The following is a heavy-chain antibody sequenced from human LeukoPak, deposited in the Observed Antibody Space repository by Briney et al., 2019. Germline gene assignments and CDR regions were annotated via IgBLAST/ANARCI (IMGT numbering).Heavy chain of an antibody. CDR1: GGSISSYY. Sequence: SETLSLTCTVSGGSISSYYWSWIRQPPVKGLEWIGYIYYSGSTNYNPSLKSRVTISVDTSKNQFSLKLSSVTAADTAVYYCARVPSPSAAAEVPWFDPWGQGTLVTVSS. CDR3: ARVPSPSAAAEVPWFDP. CDR2: IYYSGST. D-gene: IGHD6-13*01. J-gene: IGHJ5*02. V-gene: IGHV4-59*01.